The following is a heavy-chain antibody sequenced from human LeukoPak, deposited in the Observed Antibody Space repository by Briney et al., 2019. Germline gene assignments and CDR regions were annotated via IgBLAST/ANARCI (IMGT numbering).Heavy chain of an antibody. D-gene: IGHD3-3*01. CDR1: GGSISSNDHY. Sequence: SQTLSLTCTVSGGSISSNDHYWTWIHQPPGKGLEWIGYIHHSGSTYYNPSLKSRVTISVDTSKNQFSLKLSSVTAADTAVYYCAREITIFGVVKSGWFDPWGQGTLVTVSS. CDR2: IHHSGST. CDR3: AREITIFGVVKSGWFDP. V-gene: IGHV4-30-4*08. J-gene: IGHJ5*02.